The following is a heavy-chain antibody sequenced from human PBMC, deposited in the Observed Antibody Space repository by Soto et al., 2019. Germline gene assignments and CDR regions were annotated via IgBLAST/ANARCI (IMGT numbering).Heavy chain of an antibody. CDR3: AHRRSVDGMEV. CDR2: IYWDDEK. J-gene: IGHJ6*02. D-gene: IGHD2-15*01. Sequence: QITLKESGPTLVKPTQTLTLTCTFSGFSLSTSGVGVGWIRQPPGKALEWLALIYWDDEKRYRPSLKSRLTINKNTSKNQVVLTMTNMDRVDTATYYCAHRRSVDGMEVWGQGTTVTVSS. CDR1: GFSLSTSGVG. V-gene: IGHV2-5*02.